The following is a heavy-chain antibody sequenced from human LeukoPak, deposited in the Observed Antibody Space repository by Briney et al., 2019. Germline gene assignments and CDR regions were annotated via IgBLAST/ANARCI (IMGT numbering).Heavy chain of an antibody. J-gene: IGHJ3*02. CDR3: AADLQLLWFGELFDAFDI. V-gene: IGHV1-58*02. Sequence: SVKVSCKASGYTFTSSAMQWVRQARGQRLEWIGWIVVGSGNTNYAQKFQERVTITRDMSTSTAYMELNSLRSEDTAVYYCAADLQLLWFGELFDAFDIWGQGTMVTVSS. CDR1: GYTFTSSA. CDR2: IVVGSGNT. D-gene: IGHD3-10*01.